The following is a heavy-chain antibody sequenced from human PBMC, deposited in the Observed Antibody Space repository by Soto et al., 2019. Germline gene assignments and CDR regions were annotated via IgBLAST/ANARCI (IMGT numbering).Heavy chain of an antibody. CDR2: IKSKTDGGTT. CDR1: GFTFSNAW. J-gene: IGHJ6*02. V-gene: IGHV3-15*07. D-gene: IGHD3-22*01. CDR3: TTGPLYDSSGYYRFYYYYGMDV. Sequence: GGSLRLSCAASGFTFSNAWMNWVRQAPGKGLEWVGRIKSKTDGGTTDYAAPVKGRFTISRDDSKNTLYLQMNSLKTEDTAVYYCTTGPLYDSSGYYRFYYYYGMDVWGQGTTVTVSS.